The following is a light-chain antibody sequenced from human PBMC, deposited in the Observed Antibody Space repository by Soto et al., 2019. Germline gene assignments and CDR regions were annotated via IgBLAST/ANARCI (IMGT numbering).Light chain of an antibody. Sequence: EILFTQSPGTLSLSPGERATLYWRASQSLTNNYFAWYQQKHGRALRILIYGASTRDTGIPARFSGSGSGTEFTLTISSLQSEDSSTYYCQQANSFPFTFGQGTRLEIK. V-gene: IGKV3D-7*01. CDR2: GAS. CDR1: QSLTNNY. CDR3: QQANSFPFT. J-gene: IGKJ5*01.